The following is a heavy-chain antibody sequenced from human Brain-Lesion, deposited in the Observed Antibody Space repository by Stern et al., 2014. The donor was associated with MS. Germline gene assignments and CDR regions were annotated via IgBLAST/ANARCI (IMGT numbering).Heavy chain of an antibody. D-gene: IGHD6-19*01. CDR1: GFIVSGNY. J-gene: IGHJ4*01. Sequence: EVQLVESGGDLVQPGGSLRLTCAASGFIVSGNYMSWVRQAPGKGLEWVSVIYSGGDTKYGDYVKGRFIISRDTSKNELYLQMNSLRPEDTAVYYCARNGGWYGSGYFDNWGLGTLVTVSS. V-gene: IGHV3-66*02. CDR2: IYSGGDT. CDR3: ARNGGWYGSGYFDN.